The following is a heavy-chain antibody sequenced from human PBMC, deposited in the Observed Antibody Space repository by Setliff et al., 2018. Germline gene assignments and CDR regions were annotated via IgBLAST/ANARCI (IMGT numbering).Heavy chain of an antibody. J-gene: IGHJ6*02. CDR3: ATGIYDILQRGTDV. Sequence: LSLSCEASGFTFSDHYMSWVRQAPGRGLEWVSTIYSGVHTFYAESVKGRFTISRDPSKNTLFLQMYSLSVEDTAVYYCATGIYDILQRGTDVWGQGTTVTV. V-gene: IGHV3-66*01. CDR1: GFTFSDHY. CDR2: IYSGVHT. D-gene: IGHD3-9*01.